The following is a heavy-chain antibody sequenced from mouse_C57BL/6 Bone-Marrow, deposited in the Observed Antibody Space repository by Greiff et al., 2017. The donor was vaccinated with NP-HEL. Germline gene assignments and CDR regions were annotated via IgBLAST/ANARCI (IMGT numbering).Heavy chain of an antibody. CDR2: INPSSGYT. CDR1: GYTFTSYW. Sequence: QVQLKESGAELAKPGASVKLSCKASGYTFTSYWMHWVKQRPGQGLEWIGYINPSSGYTKYNQKFKYKATLTADKSSSTAYMQLSSLTYEDAAVYYCARGFYYAMDYWGQGTSVTVSS. J-gene: IGHJ4*01. V-gene: IGHV1-7*01. CDR3: ARGFYYAMDY.